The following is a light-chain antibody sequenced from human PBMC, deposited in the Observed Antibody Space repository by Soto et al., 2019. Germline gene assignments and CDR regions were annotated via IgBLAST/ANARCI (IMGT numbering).Light chain of an antibody. V-gene: IGLV2-8*01. Sequence: QSVLTQPPSASGSPGQSVTISCTGTSSDVGGYNYVSWYQQHPGKAPKLMIYEVSKRPSGVPDRFSGSKSGNTASLTVSGLQAEDEADYYCSSYAGSNNPVVFGGWTKLTVL. CDR1: SSDVGGYNY. J-gene: IGLJ2*01. CDR2: EVS. CDR3: SSYAGSNNPVV.